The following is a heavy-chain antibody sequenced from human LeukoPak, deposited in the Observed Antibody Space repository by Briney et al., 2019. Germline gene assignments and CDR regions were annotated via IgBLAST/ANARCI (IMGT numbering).Heavy chain of an antibody. CDR2: IYYSGST. CDR3: ARDGRPYYFDY. CDR1: GYSISSGYY. Sequence: SETLSLTCTVSGYSISSGYYWGWIRQPPGKGLEWIGSIYYSGSTYYKKSLKSRVTISVDTSKNQFSLKLSSVTAADTAVYYCARDGRPYYFDYWGQGTLVTVSS. V-gene: IGHV4-38-2*02. D-gene: IGHD6-25*01. J-gene: IGHJ4*02.